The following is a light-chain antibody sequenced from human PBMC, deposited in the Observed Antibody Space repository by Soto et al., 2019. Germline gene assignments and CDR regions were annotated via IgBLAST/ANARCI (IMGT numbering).Light chain of an antibody. V-gene: IGLV2-8*01. CDR1: SSDVGGYNY. Sequence: QSVLTQPPSASGSFGQSVTISCTGTSSDVGGYNYVSWYQQHPGKAPKLMIYEVSERPSGVPDRFCGSKSGNTASLTFSGLQADDVPDYYCSSYSGTNSRYVFGTGTKVTVL. CDR2: EVS. CDR3: SSYSGTNSRYV. J-gene: IGLJ1*01.